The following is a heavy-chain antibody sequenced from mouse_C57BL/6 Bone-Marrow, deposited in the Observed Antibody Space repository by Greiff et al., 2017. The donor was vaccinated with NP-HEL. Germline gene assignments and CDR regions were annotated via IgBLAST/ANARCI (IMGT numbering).Heavy chain of an antibody. Sequence: EVLLVESGGGLVKPGGSLKLSCAASGFTFSSYAMSWVRQTPEKRLEWVATISDGGSYTYYPDNVKGRFTISRDNAKNNLYLQMSHLKSEDTAMYYCASYDGNYSWFAYWGQGTLVTVSA. V-gene: IGHV5-4*01. CDR3: ASYDGNYSWFAY. J-gene: IGHJ3*01. CDR1: GFTFSSYA. D-gene: IGHD2-3*01. CDR2: ISDGGSYT.